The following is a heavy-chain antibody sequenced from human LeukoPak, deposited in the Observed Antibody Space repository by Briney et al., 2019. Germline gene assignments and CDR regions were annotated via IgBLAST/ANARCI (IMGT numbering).Heavy chain of an antibody. J-gene: IGHJ4*02. CDR1: GYTFASYA. V-gene: IGHV1-3*01. CDR2: INAGNGNT. CDR3: ARASPPRPRWAPYYFDY. Sequence: GASVKVSCKASGYTFASYAMHWVRQAPGQRLEWMGWINAGNGNTKYSQKFQGRVTITRDTSASTAYMELSSLRSEDTAVYCCARASPPRPRWAPYYFDYWGQGTLVTVSS. D-gene: IGHD6-13*01.